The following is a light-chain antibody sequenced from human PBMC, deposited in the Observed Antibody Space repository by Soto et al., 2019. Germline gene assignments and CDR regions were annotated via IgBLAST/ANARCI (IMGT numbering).Light chain of an antibody. CDR1: SSDVGGYNY. CDR3: SSYAGSNTVV. V-gene: IGLV2-8*01. J-gene: IGLJ2*01. Sequence: QSVLTQPPSASGSPGQSVTISCTGTSSDVGGYNYVSWYQQHPGKAPKLMIYEVNKRPSGVPDRFSGSKSGNTASLTVSGLQAEDEADYCCSSYAGSNTVVFGGGTKLTVL. CDR2: EVN.